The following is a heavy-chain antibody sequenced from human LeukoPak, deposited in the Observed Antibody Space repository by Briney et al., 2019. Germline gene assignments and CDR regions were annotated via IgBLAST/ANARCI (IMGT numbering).Heavy chain of an antibody. V-gene: IGHV4-39*07. CDR3: ARAVRYYSGAAPSQFDC. J-gene: IGHJ4*02. CDR2: IYYSGST. CDR1: GVSISSSVYY. D-gene: IGHD3-10*01. Sequence: SETLSLTCTVSGVSISSSVYYWGWIRQSPGKGLEWIGSIYYSGSTFYNPSLKSRITISIDTSKNQFSLSLFSVTAADTAVYYCARAVRYYSGAAPSQFDCWGQGTLVTVSS.